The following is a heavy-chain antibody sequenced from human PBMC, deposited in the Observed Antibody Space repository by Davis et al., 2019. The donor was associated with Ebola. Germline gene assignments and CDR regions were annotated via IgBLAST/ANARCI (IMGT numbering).Heavy chain of an antibody. CDR3: ARAGMVQGVITKWDGY. CDR1: GFTFSRNS. J-gene: IGHJ4*02. Sequence: PGGSLRLSCVASGFTFSRNSMNWVRQAPGKGLEWVSYISSSSTPIYYADSVKGRFTISRDNAKNALYLQMNSLRDEDTAVYYCARAGMVQGVITKWDGYWGQGTLVTVSS. V-gene: IGHV3-48*02. CDR2: ISSSSTPI. D-gene: IGHD3-10*01.